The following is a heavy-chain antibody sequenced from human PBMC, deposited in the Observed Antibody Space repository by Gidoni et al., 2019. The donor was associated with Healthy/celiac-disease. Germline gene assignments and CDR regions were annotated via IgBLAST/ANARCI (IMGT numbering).Heavy chain of an antibody. Sequence: QVQLQESGPGLVKPSQTLSLPCTVSGGSISSGGYYWSWIRQHPGKGLEWIGYIYYSGSTYYNPSLKSRVTISVDTSKNQFSLKLSSVTAADTAVYYCARDISMLLWTRPLYYWGQGTLVTVSS. D-gene: IGHD3-10*01. CDR1: GGSISSGGYY. CDR3: ARDISMLLWTRPLYY. J-gene: IGHJ4*02. V-gene: IGHV4-31*03. CDR2: IYYSGST.